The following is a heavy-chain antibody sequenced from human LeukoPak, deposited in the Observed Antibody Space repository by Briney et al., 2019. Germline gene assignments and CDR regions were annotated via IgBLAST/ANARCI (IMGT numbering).Heavy chain of an antibody. D-gene: IGHD3-10*01. J-gene: IGHJ4*02. V-gene: IGHV4-34*01. CDR2: INHSGST. CDR3: AREGTMVRGVIGY. Sequence: SETLSLTCAVYGGSFSEYYWGWVRQPPGKGLEWIGEINHSGSTNYNPSPTSRVTISVDTSNNQFSLKLSSVTAANTAVYYCAREGTMVRGVIGYGGEGTLVTVAS. CDR1: GGSFSEYY.